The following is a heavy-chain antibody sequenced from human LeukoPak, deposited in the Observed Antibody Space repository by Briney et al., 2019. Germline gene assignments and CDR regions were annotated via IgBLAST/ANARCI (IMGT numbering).Heavy chain of an antibody. CDR2: ITSSSSYT. CDR1: VFTFSTYN. Sequence: GGSLRLSCAASVFTFSTYNMNWVRQAPGKGLEWVSWITSSSSYTFYADSVKGRFTISRDNAKNSLYLQMNSLIGEDTAIDYCAKDPYNGGYGDSYYYYMDVWGKGTTVTISS. D-gene: IGHD1-26*01. J-gene: IGHJ6*03. V-gene: IGHV3-21*06. CDR3: AKDPYNGGYGDSYYYYMDV.